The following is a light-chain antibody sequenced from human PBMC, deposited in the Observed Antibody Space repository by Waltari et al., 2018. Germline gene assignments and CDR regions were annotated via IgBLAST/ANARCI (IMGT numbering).Light chain of an antibody. V-gene: IGKV1-9*01. Sequence: QLTQSPSSLSAAVGDRLTISCRASQGIGSDLAWYQQKPGKAPNLLIYAATTLQSGVPSRFSGSGSGTDFTLTISSLQPEDFATYYCLQLSDDPRTFGQGTKVEIK. CDR2: AAT. CDR3: LQLSDDPRT. CDR1: QGIGSD. J-gene: IGKJ1*01.